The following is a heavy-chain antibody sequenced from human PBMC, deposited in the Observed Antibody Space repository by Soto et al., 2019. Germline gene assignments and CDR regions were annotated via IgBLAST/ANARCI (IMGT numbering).Heavy chain of an antibody. CDR3: AKDGYFDTYYVVN. D-gene: IGHD3-22*01. J-gene: IGHJ4*02. V-gene: IGHV3-30*04. Sequence: QVQLVESGGGAVQPGRSLSLSCAASRFTFSRYAMHWVRQAPGKGLEWVAVISYDGRQKHYVDSVKGRVTISRDESDNTLYLQMSSLRPDDTAVYYFAKDGYFDTYYVVNWGQGTLVTVSS. CDR2: ISYDGRQK. CDR1: RFTFSRYA.